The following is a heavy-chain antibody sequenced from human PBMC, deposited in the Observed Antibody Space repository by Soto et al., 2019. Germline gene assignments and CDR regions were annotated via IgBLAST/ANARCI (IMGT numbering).Heavy chain of an antibody. D-gene: IGHD3-9*01. J-gene: IGHJ4*02. V-gene: IGHV3-23*01. CDR2: ISGSGGST. CDR3: AKGGLLYYDILTGYYKGSFDY. Sequence: GGSLRLSCAASGFTFSSYGMHWVRQAPGKGLEWVSAISGSGGSTYYADSVKGRFTISRDNSKNTLYLQMNSLRAEDTAVYYCAKGGLLYYDILTGYYKGSFDYWGQGTLVTVSS. CDR1: GFTFSSYG.